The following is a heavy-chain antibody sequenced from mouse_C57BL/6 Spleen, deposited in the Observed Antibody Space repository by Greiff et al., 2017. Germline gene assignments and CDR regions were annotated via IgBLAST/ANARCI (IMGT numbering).Heavy chain of an antibody. CDR1: GFTFSDYY. CDR2: INYDGSST. D-gene: IGHD1-1*01. V-gene: IGHV5-16*01. Sequence: EVQWVESEGGLVQPGSSMKLSCTASGFTFSDYYMAWVRQVPEKGLEWVANINYDGSSTYYLDSLKSRFIISRDNAKNILYLQMSSLKSEDTATYYCARDYYGSFDYWGQGTTLTVSS. J-gene: IGHJ2*01. CDR3: ARDYYGSFDY.